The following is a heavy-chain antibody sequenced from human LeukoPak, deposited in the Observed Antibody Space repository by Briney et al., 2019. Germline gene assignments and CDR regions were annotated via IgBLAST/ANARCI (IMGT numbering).Heavy chain of an antibody. CDR3: ARGLMMAVAGRGEFHY. CDR1: GGPISSYY. CDR2: IYYSGST. D-gene: IGHD6-13*01. Sequence: SETLSLTCIVSGGPISSYYWSWIRQPPGKGLEWIGYIYYSGSTNYNPSLKSRVTISVDTSKNQFSLKLSSVTAADTAVYYCARGLMMAVAGRGEFHYWGQGTLVTVSS. V-gene: IGHV4-59*01. J-gene: IGHJ4*02.